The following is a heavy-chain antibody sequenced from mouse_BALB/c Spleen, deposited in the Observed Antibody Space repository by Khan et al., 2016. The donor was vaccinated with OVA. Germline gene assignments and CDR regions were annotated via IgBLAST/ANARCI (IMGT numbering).Heavy chain of an antibody. D-gene: IGHD1-1*01. V-gene: IGHV3-2*02. J-gene: IGHJ4*01. CDR2: ISYSGST. Sequence: EVQLVESGPGLVKPFQSLSLTCTVTGYSITSNYAWNWIRQFPGNKLEWVGYISYSGSTSYNPSLKSRISITRDTSKNQFFLQLNSVTTEETATYYCARGNYYGYAMDYWGQGTSVTVSS. CDR3: ARGNYYGYAMDY. CDR1: GYSITSNYA.